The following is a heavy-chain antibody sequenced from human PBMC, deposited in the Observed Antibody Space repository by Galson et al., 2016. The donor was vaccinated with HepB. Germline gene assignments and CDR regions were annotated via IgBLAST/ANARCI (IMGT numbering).Heavy chain of an antibody. CDR2: MYHSGYT. CDR3: ASMVRGVTIYY. J-gene: IGHJ4*02. Sequence: SETLSLTCAVSGGSFTNNNWWSWVRQPPGKGLEWIGEMYHSGYTNYNPSLKSRVTISVDTSKNQFSLKLSSVTAADTAVYYCASMVRGVTIYYWGQGTLVTVSS. D-gene: IGHD3-10*01. CDR1: GGSFTNNNW. V-gene: IGHV4-4*02.